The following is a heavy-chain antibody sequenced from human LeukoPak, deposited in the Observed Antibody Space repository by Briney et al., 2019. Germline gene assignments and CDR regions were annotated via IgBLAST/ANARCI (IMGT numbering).Heavy chain of an antibody. CDR2: IYTSGST. CDR3: ARDLGYYYYYYYMDV. J-gene: IGHJ6*03. V-gene: IGHV4-61*02. Sequence: SETLSLTCTVSGGSISSGSYYWSWIRQPAGKGLEWIGRIYTSGSTNYNPSLKSRVTISVDTSKNQSSLKLSSVTAADTAVYYCARDLGYYYYYYYMDVWGKGTTVTVSS. CDR1: GGSISSGSYY.